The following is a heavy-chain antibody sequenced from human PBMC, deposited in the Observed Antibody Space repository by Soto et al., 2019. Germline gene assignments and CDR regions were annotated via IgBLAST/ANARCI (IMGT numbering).Heavy chain of an antibody. CDR1: GGSISSYY. Sequence: QVQLQESGPGLVKPSETLSLTCTVSGGSISSYYWSWIRQPPGKGLEWIGYIYYSGSTNYNPSLKSRVTISVDTSKNQFSLKLSSVTAADTAVYYCARQWGMDVWGKGTTVTVFS. D-gene: IGHD7-27*01. J-gene: IGHJ6*04. CDR2: IYYSGST. V-gene: IGHV4-59*08. CDR3: ARQWGMDV.